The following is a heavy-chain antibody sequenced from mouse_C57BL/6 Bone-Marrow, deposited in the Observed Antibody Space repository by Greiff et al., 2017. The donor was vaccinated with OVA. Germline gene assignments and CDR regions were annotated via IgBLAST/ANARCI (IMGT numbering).Heavy chain of an antibody. CDR2: IAPSASYT. Sequence: QVQLQQPGAELVMPGASVKLSCTASGYTFTSYWMHWVKQRPGQGLEWIGAIAPSASYTKYTQKFQCKSTLTVDKSSSTAYMQLSSLTSEDSAVYYCARPAYYYGSSYWYFDVWGTGTTVTVSS. CDR3: ARPAYYYGSSYWYFDV. J-gene: IGHJ1*03. V-gene: IGHV1-69*01. D-gene: IGHD1-1*01. CDR1: GYTFTSYW.